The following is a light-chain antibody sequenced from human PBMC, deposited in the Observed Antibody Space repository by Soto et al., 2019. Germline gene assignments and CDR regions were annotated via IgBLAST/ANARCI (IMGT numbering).Light chain of an antibody. CDR2: EVS. CDR3: CSYAGSSTFYV. J-gene: IGLJ1*01. V-gene: IGLV2-23*02. Sequence: QSVLTPPASVSGSPGQSIPPPRPGTSSDVGSYNLVSWYQQHPGKAPKLMIYEVSKRPSGVSNRFSGSKSGNTASLTISGLQAEDEADYYCCSYAGSSTFYVFGTGTKVTVL. CDR1: SSDVGSYNL.